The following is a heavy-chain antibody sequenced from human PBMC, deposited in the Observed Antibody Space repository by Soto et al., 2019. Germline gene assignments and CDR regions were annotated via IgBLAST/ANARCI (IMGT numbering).Heavy chain of an antibody. V-gene: IGHV4-31*03. D-gene: IGHD3-10*01. Sequence: QVQLQESGPGLVKPSQTLSLTCTVSGGSISSGGYYWSWIRQHPGQGLEWIGYIYYGGTTNYNPSPKSRVTISVDTSKNQFSLNLNSVIAADTAVYYCARAPGVQYGMDVWGQGTTVTVSS. CDR2: IYYGGTT. CDR1: GGSISSGGYY. CDR3: ARAPGVQYGMDV. J-gene: IGHJ6*02.